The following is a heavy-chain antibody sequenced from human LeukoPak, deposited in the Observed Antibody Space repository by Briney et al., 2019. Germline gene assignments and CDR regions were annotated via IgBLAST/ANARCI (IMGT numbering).Heavy chain of an antibody. Sequence: ASVKVSCKASGYTFTGYYMHWVRQAPGQGLEWMGWINPNSGGTNYAQKFQGRVTMTRDTSISTAYMELSRLGSDDTAVYYCARVYYDSSGYYLPPVANDAFDIWGQGTMVTVSS. CDR1: GYTFTGYY. CDR3: ARVYYDSSGYYLPPVANDAFDI. CDR2: INPNSGGT. D-gene: IGHD3-22*01. V-gene: IGHV1-2*02. J-gene: IGHJ3*02.